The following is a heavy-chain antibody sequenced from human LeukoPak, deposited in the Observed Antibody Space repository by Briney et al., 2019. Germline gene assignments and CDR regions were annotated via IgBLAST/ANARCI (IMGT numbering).Heavy chain of an antibody. CDR2: INPKSGIT. V-gene: IGHV1-2*02. CDR3: ARAYYESYELT. Sequence: ASVKVSCKASGYSFAGFYIHRVRQAPGQGLEWVGWINPKSGITDYAQKFQGRLSMTSDTSISTAYMELSGLTSDDTAAYFCARAYYESYELTWGQGTMVTVSS. CDR1: GYSFAGFY. J-gene: IGHJ3*01. D-gene: IGHD1-26*01.